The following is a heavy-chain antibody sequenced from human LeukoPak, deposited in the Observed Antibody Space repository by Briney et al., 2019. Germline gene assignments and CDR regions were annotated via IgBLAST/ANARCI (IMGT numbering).Heavy chain of an antibody. J-gene: IGHJ4*01. V-gene: IGHV3-74*01. CDR2: IKSDGSST. D-gene: IGHD1-26*01. CDR1: GFTFSSYW. Sequence: GSPRLSCAASGFTFSSYWMHWVCQAPGKGLVWVSRIKSDGSSTHYADSVKGRFTISRDKAKNTLYLQMNSLRAEDTAVYYCAGELVRGYWGHGTLAPVSS. CDR3: AGELVRGY.